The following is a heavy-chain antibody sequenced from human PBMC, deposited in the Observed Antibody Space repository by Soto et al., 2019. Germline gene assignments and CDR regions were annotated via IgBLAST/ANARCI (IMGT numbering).Heavy chain of an antibody. CDR2: ISYDGSNK. D-gene: IGHD1-26*01. V-gene: IGHV3-30-3*01. J-gene: IGHJ4*02. CDR1: GFTFSSYA. CDR3: ARDRWELLPPYFDY. Sequence: PGGSLRLSCAASGFTFSSYAMHWVRQAPGKGLEWVAVISYDGSNKYYADSVKGRFTISRDNSKNTLYLQMNSLRAEDTAVYYCARDRWELLPPYFDYWGQGTLVTVS.